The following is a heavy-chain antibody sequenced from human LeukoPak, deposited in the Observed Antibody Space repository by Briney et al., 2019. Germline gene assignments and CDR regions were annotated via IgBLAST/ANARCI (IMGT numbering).Heavy chain of an antibody. CDR3: AREGIAVADTYYYYYMDV. CDR2: IIPIFGTT. D-gene: IGHD6-19*01. Sequence: SVKVSCKASGGTFSSYAISWVRQAPGQGLEWIGGIIPIFGTTNYTQKFQGRVTITTDEPTSTAYMELSSLRSEDTAVYYCAREGIAVADTYYYYYMDVWGKGTWVTVSS. J-gene: IGHJ6*03. V-gene: IGHV1-69*05. CDR1: GGTFSSYA.